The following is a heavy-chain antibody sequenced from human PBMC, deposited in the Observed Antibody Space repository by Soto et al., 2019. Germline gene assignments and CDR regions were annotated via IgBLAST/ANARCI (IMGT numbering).Heavy chain of an antibody. CDR1: GGTFSSHA. V-gene: IGHV1-69*12. D-gene: IGHD3-3*01. Sequence: QVQLVQSGSEVKKPASSVKVSCKASGGTFSSHAISWVRQAPGQGLEWMGCIIPIFGATNYAQKFQGRVTKTADESQSTAYIELSSLRSEHTAVYYRARAPFYAFWSGYSRVKYFDYWGRGSLVTVSS. CDR3: ARAPFYAFWSGYSRVKYFDY. CDR2: IIPIFGAT. J-gene: IGHJ4*02.